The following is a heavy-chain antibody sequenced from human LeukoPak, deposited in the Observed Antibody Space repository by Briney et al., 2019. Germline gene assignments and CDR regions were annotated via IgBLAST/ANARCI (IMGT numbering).Heavy chain of an antibody. CDR1: GFTFSNYW. CDR2: IKQHGSDN. D-gene: IGHD1-1*01. J-gene: IGHJ4*02. Sequence: GGSLRLSCAASGFTFSNYWTTWIRQAPGKGLEWVANIKQHGSDNYYVDSVKGRFTISRDNAKNSLLMQMNSLRAEDTAVYYCARHSGWKFDYWGQGTLVTVSS. CDR3: ARHSGWKFDY. V-gene: IGHV3-7*01.